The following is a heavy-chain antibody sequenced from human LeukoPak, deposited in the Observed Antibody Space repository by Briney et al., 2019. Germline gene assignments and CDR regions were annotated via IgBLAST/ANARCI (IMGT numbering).Heavy chain of an antibody. Sequence: GSLRLSCAASGFTFSSYWMSWVRQAPGKGLEWIGSIYYSGSTYYNPSLKSRVTISVDTSKNQFSLKLSSVTAADTAVYYCARHGRIGGNSEGDAFDIWGQGTMVTVSS. CDR1: GFTFSSYW. D-gene: IGHD4-23*01. V-gene: IGHV4-39*01. CDR2: IYYSGST. CDR3: ARHGRIGGNSEGDAFDI. J-gene: IGHJ3*02.